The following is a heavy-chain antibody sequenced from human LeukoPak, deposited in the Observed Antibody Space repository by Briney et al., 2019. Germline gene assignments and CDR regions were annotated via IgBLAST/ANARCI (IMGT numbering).Heavy chain of an antibody. D-gene: IGHD5-12*01. CDR3: ARHPLRQRAFDI. Sequence: SETLSLTCAVYGGSFSGYYWSWIRQPPGKGLEWIGEINHSGSTNYNPSLKSRVTISVDTSKNQFSLKLSSVTAADTAVYYCARHPLRQRAFDIWGQGTMVTVSS. V-gene: IGHV4-34*01. J-gene: IGHJ3*02. CDR1: GGSFSGYY. CDR2: INHSGST.